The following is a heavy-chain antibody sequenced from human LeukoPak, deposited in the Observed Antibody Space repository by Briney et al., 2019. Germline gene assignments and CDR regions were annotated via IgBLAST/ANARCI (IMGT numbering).Heavy chain of an antibody. CDR2: INPNSGGT. CDR1: GYTFTGYY. V-gene: IGHV1-2*02. D-gene: IGHD5-18*01. Sequence: ASVKVSCKASGYTFTGYYMHWVRQAPGQGLEWMGWINPNSGGTNYAQKFQGRVTMTRDTSISTAYMELSRLRSDDTAVYYCASGDTAMVPQMNWFDLWGQGTLVTVSS. CDR3: ASGDTAMVPQMNWFDL. J-gene: IGHJ5*02.